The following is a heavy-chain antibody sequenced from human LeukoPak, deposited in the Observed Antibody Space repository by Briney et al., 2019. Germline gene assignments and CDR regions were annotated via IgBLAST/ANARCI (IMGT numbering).Heavy chain of an antibody. D-gene: IGHD6-13*01. J-gene: IGHJ3*02. V-gene: IGHV3-74*01. Sequence: GGSLRLSCAAYGFTVSSYWMHWVRQAPGRGLVWVSRIETDGSTTRYADSVKGRFTISRDDAKNTLYLQMNSLRAADTAVYYCARPAAAGASVFDIWGQGTMVTVSS. CDR3: ARPAAAGASVFDI. CDR2: IETDGSTT. CDR1: GFTVSSYW.